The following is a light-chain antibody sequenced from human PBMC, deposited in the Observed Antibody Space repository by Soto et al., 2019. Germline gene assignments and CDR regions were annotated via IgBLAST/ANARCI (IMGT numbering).Light chain of an antibody. V-gene: IGKV1-39*01. Sequence: DIQMTQSPSSLSASVGHRVTITCRASQSISSYLNWYQQKPGKAPERLIYAVSTLQSGVPSRFSGSGSGTDFTLTISSLQLEDFATYYCQQSYSVPITFGQGTRLEIK. CDR1: QSISSY. CDR2: AVS. J-gene: IGKJ5*01. CDR3: QQSYSVPIT.